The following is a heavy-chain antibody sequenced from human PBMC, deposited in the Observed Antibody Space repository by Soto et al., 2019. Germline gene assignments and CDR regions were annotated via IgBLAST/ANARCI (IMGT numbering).Heavy chain of an antibody. CDR1: GGTFSSYA. CDR2: IIPIFGTA. D-gene: IGHD3-22*01. J-gene: IGHJ4*02. Sequence: SVKVSCKASGGTFSSYAISWVRQAPGQGLEWMGGIIPIFGTANYAQKFQGRVTITADESTSTAYMELSSLRSEDSAVYYCARDSSGYRNFDYWGQGTLVTVSS. V-gene: IGHV1-69*13. CDR3: ARDSSGYRNFDY.